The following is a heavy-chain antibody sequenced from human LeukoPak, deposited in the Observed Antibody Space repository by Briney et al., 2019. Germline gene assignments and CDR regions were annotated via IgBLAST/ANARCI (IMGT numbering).Heavy chain of an antibody. Sequence: GGSLRLSCAASGFTFSSYAMSWVRQAPGKGLEWVSAISGSGGSTYYADSVKGRFTISRDNSKNTLYLQTNSLRAEDTAVYYCAKWLGIQPRGFDYWGQGTLVTVSS. CDR2: ISGSGGST. D-gene: IGHD5-18*01. CDR1: GFTFSSYA. CDR3: AKWLGIQPRGFDY. V-gene: IGHV3-23*01. J-gene: IGHJ4*02.